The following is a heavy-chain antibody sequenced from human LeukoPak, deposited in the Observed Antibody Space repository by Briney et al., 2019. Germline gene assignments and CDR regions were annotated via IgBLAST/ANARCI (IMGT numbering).Heavy chain of an antibody. V-gene: IGHV4-61*02. CDR3: ARSKTPWDAFDI. D-gene: IGHD2-15*01. J-gene: IGHJ3*02. CDR2: VHTSGST. Sequence: PSETLSLTCTVSGASISSGNYFWSWIRQPAGKGLGWIGRVHTSGSTEYKPSLKSRVAISIDTSKNQFSLKLTSVTAADTAVYYCARSKTPWDAFDIWGQGTMVTVSS. CDR1: GASISSGNYF.